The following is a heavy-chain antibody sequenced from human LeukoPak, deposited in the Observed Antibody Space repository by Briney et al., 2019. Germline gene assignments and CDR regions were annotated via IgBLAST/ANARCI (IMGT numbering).Heavy chain of an antibody. CDR1: GGSISSGGYY. CDR2: IYHSGST. V-gene: IGHV4-30-2*01. CDR3: ARVRIVVDNKGFDY. D-gene: IGHD3-22*01. J-gene: IGHJ4*02. Sequence: PSETLSLTCTVSGGSISSGGYYWSWIRQPPGKGLEWIGYIYHSGSTNYNPSLKSRVTISVDKSKNQFSLKLSSVTAADTAVYYCARVRIVVDNKGFDYWGQGTLVTVSS.